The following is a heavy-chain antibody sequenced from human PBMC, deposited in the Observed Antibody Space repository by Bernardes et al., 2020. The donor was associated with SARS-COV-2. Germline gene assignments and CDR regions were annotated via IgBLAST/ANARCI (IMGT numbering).Heavy chain of an antibody. V-gene: IGHV1-24*01. Sequence: ASMKVSCKVSGSTLSFFSIHWVRQTPGKGLEWIGGYNPADGETMFAQNLQGRATMSEYTSTDTAYMELTSLKSEDTATYYCAILVRGGAFDAWGQGTKVTVSS. D-gene: IGHD3-3*01. CDR2: YNPADGET. CDR1: GSTLSFFS. CDR3: AILVRGGAFDA. J-gene: IGHJ3*01.